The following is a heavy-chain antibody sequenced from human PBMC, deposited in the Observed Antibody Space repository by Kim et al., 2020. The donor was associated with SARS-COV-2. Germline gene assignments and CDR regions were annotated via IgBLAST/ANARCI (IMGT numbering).Heavy chain of an antibody. CDR2: IYHSGKT. Sequence: SETLSLTCTVSGGSVSDHSWSWIRQPPGKGLEWVSCIYHSGKTDYNPSLDSRATISVDTSQMQFSLKLTAVTAADTAMYYCARRPKAYNWNDDWFDPWGQGTPVTVSS. CDR1: GGSVSDHS. D-gene: IGHD1-20*01. V-gene: IGHV4-59*08. J-gene: IGHJ5*02. CDR3: ARRPKAYNWNDDWFDP.